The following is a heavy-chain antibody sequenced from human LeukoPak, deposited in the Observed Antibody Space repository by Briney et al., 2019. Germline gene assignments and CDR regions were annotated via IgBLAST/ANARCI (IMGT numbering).Heavy chain of an antibody. V-gene: IGHV1-69*06. D-gene: IGHD6-19*01. J-gene: IGHJ4*02. CDR2: IIPIFGTT. CDR3: AKDLSSGSRRAY. CDR1: GGTFSSYA. Sequence: SVKVSCKASGGTFSSYAISWVRQAPGQGLEWMGGIIPIFGTTNYAQKFQDRVTITADKSTSTAYMELSSLRSEDTGVYYCAKDLSSGSRRAYWGQGTLVTVSS.